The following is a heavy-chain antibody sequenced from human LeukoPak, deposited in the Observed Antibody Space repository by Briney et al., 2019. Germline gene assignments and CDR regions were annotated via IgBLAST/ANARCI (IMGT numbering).Heavy chain of an antibody. CDR1: GFTFSRYS. J-gene: IGHJ4*02. CDR3: ARDAIYCSSTSCYTDYFDY. Sequence: GGSLRLSCAGSGFTFSRYSMNWFRQAPGKGLVWVSRINSYGSTTSYADSVKGRFTVSRDNAKNTLFLQMNSLRAEDTAVYYCARDAIYCSSTSCYTDYFDYWGQGTLVTVSS. V-gene: IGHV3-74*01. CDR2: INSYGSTT. D-gene: IGHD2-2*02.